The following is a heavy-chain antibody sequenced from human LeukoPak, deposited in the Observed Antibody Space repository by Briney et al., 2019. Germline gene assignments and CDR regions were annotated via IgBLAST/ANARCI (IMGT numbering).Heavy chain of an antibody. Sequence: ASVKVSRKASGYTFTGYYMHWVRQAPGQGLEWMGRINPNSGGTNYAQKFQGRVTMTRDTSISTAYMELSRLRSDDTAVYYCAREGTYYYDSSGYADAFDIWGQGTMVTVSS. CDR2: INPNSGGT. J-gene: IGHJ3*02. CDR3: AREGTYYYDSSGYADAFDI. D-gene: IGHD3-22*01. V-gene: IGHV1-2*06. CDR1: GYTFTGYY.